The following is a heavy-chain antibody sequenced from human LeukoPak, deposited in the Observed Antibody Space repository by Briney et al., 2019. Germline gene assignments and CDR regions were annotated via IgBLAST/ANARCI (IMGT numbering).Heavy chain of an antibody. CDR1: GGSFSGYY. Sequence: PSETLSLTCAVYGGSFSGYYWSWIRQPPGKGLEWIGEINHSGSTNYNPFLESRVTISVDTSKNQFSLKLSSVTAADTAVYYCARAYCSGGSCYGVGDYWGQGTLVTVSS. J-gene: IGHJ4*02. CDR2: INHSGST. CDR3: ARAYCSGGSCYGVGDY. D-gene: IGHD2-15*01. V-gene: IGHV4-34*01.